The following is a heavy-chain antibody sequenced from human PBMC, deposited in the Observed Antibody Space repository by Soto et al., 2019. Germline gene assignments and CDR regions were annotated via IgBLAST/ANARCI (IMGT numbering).Heavy chain of an antibody. Sequence: QVQLLESGPGLVKPSQTLSLTCTVSGDSISSGDYYWNWIRQPPGKGLEWIGYIYYSGSTYYNPYLKSRVRISVDTSKNQFSLQLSSVTAADTAVYYCARNGEPRVGYGLDVWGQGTSVSVSS. J-gene: IGHJ6*02. CDR3: ARNGEPRVGYGLDV. V-gene: IGHV4-30-4*01. D-gene: IGHD3-10*01. CDR1: GDSISSGDYY. CDR2: IYYSGST.